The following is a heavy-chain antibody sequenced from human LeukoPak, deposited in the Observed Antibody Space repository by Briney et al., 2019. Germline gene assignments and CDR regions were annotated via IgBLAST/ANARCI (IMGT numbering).Heavy chain of an antibody. J-gene: IGHJ6*02. V-gene: IGHV3-11*06. Sequence: LSLTCTVSGGSISSYYWSWIRQAPGKGLGWVSYISSSSSYTNYADSVKGRFTISTDNAKNSLYLQMNSLRAEDTAVYYCARDSSIAARRVYYYYGMDVWGQGTTVTVSS. D-gene: IGHD6-6*01. CDR3: ARDSSIAARRVYYYYGMDV. CDR1: GGSISSYY. CDR2: ISSSSSYT.